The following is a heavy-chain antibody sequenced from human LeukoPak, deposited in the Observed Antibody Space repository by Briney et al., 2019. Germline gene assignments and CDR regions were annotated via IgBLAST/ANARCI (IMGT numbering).Heavy chain of an antibody. Sequence: SETLSLTCTVSGVSITGNDQFWSWIRQPPGKGMEWIGYIDYSGTTYYNPSLKGRVNMSRDTSKNQFSLNLNSVTAADTAFYYCGGGLGYCSSTRCPPDSWGQGTLVTVSS. CDR2: IDYSGTT. CDR1: GVSITGNDQF. CDR3: GGGLGYCSSTRCPPDS. D-gene: IGHD2-2*01. J-gene: IGHJ5*01. V-gene: IGHV4-30-4*01.